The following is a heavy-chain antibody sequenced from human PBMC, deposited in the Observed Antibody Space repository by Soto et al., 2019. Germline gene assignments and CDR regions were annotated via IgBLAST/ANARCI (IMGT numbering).Heavy chain of an antibody. CDR2: ISYDGSNK. CDR3: AKEDSSSWHYYYGMDV. J-gene: IGHJ6*02. V-gene: IGHV3-30*18. Sequence: QVQLVESGGGVVQPGRSLRLSCAASGFTFSSYGMNWVRQAPGKGLEWVAVISYDGSNKYYADSVKGRFTISRDSSKNXLYLQMHSLRAEDTAVYYCAKEDSSSWHYYYGMDVWGQGTTVTVSS. D-gene: IGHD6-13*01. CDR1: GFTFSSYG.